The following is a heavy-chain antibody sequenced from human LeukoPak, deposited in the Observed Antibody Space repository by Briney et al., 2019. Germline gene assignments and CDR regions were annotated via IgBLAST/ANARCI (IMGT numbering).Heavy chain of an antibody. CDR2: IRYDGSNK. Sequence: GGSLRLSCAASGFTFSSYGMHWVRQAPGKGLEWVAFIRYDGSNKYYADSVKGRFTISRDNSKNTLYLQMNSLRSDDTAVYYCARDRGYYDFWSGYYKAFDIWGQGTMVTVSS. CDR3: ARDRGYYDFWSGYYKAFDI. CDR1: GFTFSSYG. D-gene: IGHD3-3*01. V-gene: IGHV3-30*02. J-gene: IGHJ3*02.